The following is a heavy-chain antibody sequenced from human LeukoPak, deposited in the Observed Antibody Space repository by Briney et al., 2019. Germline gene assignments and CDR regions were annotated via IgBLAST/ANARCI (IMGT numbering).Heavy chain of an antibody. D-gene: IGHD5-12*01. Sequence: GGSLRLSCAASGFTFDDYTMHWVRQAPGKGLEWVSLISWDGGSTYYADSVKGRFTISRDNSKNSLYLQMNSLRTEDTALYYCAKGRNAGYDLDYWGQGTLVTVSS. CDR1: GFTFDDYT. CDR2: ISWDGGST. V-gene: IGHV3-43*01. J-gene: IGHJ4*02. CDR3: AKGRNAGYDLDY.